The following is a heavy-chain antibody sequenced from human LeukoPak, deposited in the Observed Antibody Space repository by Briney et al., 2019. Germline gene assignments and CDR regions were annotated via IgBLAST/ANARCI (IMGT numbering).Heavy chain of an antibody. CDR2: IYYSGGYNSWST. CDR1: GASIRSYY. J-gene: IGHJ4*02. Sequence: PSETLSLTCTVSGASIRSYYWSWIRQPPGKGLEWIGYIYYSGGYNSWSTNYNPSLKSRVSISVDTSKNQFSLKLNSVTAADTAVYYCARMGGRPSMGALDLDYWGQGTLVTVSS. V-gene: IGHV4-59*01. CDR3: ARMGGRPSMGALDLDY. D-gene: IGHD1-26*01.